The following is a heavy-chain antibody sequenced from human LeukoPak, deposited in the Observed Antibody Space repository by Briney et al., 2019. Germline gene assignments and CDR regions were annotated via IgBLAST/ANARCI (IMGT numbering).Heavy chain of an antibody. D-gene: IGHD5-18*01. J-gene: IGHJ6*02. CDR3: ARSGYSYGYRYYYYYGMDV. Sequence: QASETLSLTCTVSGGSISSYYWSWIRQPPGKGLEWIEYIYYSGSTNYNPSLKSRVTISVDTSKNQFSLKLSSVTAADTAVYYCARSGYSYGYRYYYYYGMDVWGQGTTVTVSS. CDR1: GGSISSYY. V-gene: IGHV4-59*01. CDR2: IYYSGST.